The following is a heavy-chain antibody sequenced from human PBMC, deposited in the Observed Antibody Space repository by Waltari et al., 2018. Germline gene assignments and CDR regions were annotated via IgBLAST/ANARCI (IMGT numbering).Heavy chain of an antibody. CDR2: INHSGST. Sequence: QVQLQQWGAGLLKPSETLSLTCAVYGGSFSGYHWSWIRHPPGKGREWIGEINHSGSTNYNPSLKSRVTISVDTSKNQFSLKLSSVTAADTAVYYCARASIAAAGTNYYYYYGMDVWGQGTTVTVSS. CDR1: GGSFSGYH. CDR3: ARASIAAAGTNYYYYYGMDV. J-gene: IGHJ6*02. D-gene: IGHD6-13*01. V-gene: IGHV4-34*01.